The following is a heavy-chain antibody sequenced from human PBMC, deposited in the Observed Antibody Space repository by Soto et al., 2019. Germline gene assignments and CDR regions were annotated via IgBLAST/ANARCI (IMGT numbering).Heavy chain of an antibody. CDR3: ARDRMYSSTWYSY. Sequence: SLTLSCAASGFIFSDYYMSWIRQAPGKGLEWVSYISSSGGTIYYADSVKGRFTISRDNAKNSLYLQMNSLRAEDTAVYYCARDRMYSSTWYSYWGQGTLVTVSS. CDR2: ISSSGGTI. V-gene: IGHV3-11*01. CDR1: GFIFSDYY. D-gene: IGHD6-13*01. J-gene: IGHJ4*02.